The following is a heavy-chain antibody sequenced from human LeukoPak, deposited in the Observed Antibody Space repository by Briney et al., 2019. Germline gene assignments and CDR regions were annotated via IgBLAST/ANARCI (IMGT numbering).Heavy chain of an antibody. Sequence: GESLKISCKGSGYRFTSDWIGWVRQMPGKGLEWMGIIYPGDSDTRYSPSFQGQVTISADKSIGTAYLQWSSLKASDTAMYYCAREAYCGGDCYSVGTDVWGQGTTVTVSS. V-gene: IGHV5-51*01. CDR1: GYRFTSDW. CDR3: AREAYCGGDCYSVGTDV. CDR2: IYPGDSDT. D-gene: IGHD2-21*02. J-gene: IGHJ6*02.